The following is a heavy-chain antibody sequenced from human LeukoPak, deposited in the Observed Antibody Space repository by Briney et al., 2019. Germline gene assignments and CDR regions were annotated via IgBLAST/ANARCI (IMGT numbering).Heavy chain of an antibody. V-gene: IGHV3-73*01. CDR1: GFTFSGSA. J-gene: IGHJ4*02. D-gene: IGHD5-24*01. CDR2: IRSKANSYAT. Sequence: GGSLRLSCAASGFTFSGSAMHWVRQASGKGLEWVGRIRSKANSYATAYAASVKVRFTISRDDSKTTAYLQMNSLKTEDTAVYYCTSPRRDGYNYVYWGQGTLVTVSS. CDR3: TSPRRDGYNYVY.